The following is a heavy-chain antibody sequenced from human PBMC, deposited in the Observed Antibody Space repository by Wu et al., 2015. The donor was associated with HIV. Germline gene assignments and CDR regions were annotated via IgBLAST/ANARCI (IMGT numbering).Heavy chain of an antibody. CDR3: ARDGGSSWYQYFQH. Sequence: QVQLVQSGAEVKKPGASVKVSCQTSGYTFTAYYMHWVRQAPGQGLEWMGWLNPNTGGTRYAQNFQGRVTMTSDTSITTAYMELNSLRSDDTAVYYCARDGGSSWYQYFQHWGQGTLVTVSS. D-gene: IGHD6-13*01. CDR2: LNPNTGGT. CDR1: GYTFTAYY. V-gene: IGHV1-2*02. J-gene: IGHJ1*01.